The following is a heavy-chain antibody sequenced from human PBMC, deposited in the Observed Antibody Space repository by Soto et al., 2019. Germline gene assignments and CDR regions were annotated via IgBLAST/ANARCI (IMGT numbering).Heavy chain of an antibody. J-gene: IGHJ5*02. V-gene: IGHV4-4*02. CDR3: ARLDYDPNFVNPVGGFPP. CDR1: GASISSSNW. CDR2: IYHSGST. Sequence: QVRLQESGPGHVKPSGTLSLTCTVSGASISSSNWWNWVRQPPGKGPEWIGEIYHSGSTNYNPALQNRVPIGIEKAQNQFSLRLNSVTAADTGMYFWARLDYDPNFVNPVGGFPPWGPGTLVTVSS. D-gene: IGHD3-16*01.